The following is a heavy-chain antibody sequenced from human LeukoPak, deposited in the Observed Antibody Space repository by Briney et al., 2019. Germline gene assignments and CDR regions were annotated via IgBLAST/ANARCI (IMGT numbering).Heavy chain of an antibody. CDR2: ISSSSSTI. D-gene: IGHD3-22*01. CDR3: ARDSITMIAKSEAFDI. J-gene: IGHJ3*02. Sequence: GGSLRLSCAASGFTFSSYSMNWVRQAPGKGLEWVSYISSSSSTIYYADSVKGRFTISRDNTKNSLYLQMNSLRDEDTAVYYCARDSITMIAKSEAFDIWGQGTMVTVSS. V-gene: IGHV3-48*02. CDR1: GFTFSSYS.